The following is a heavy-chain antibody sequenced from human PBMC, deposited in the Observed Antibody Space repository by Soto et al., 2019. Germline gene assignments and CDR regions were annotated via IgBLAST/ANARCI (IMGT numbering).Heavy chain of an antibody. CDR1: GYIFTMYG. Sequence: QVQLVQSGAEVKKPGAAVKVSCLASGYIFTMYGISWVRQAPGQGPEWTGGISAFNGDTNYAQTLQGRVTMTRDTSTNTAYMEMRSLTSDDTAVYYCARAVGDEYCRSPWCDGNLDNWGQGTLVTVSS. D-gene: IGHD2-2*01. J-gene: IGHJ4*02. CDR3: ARAVGDEYCRSPWCDGNLDN. CDR2: ISAFNGDT. V-gene: IGHV1-18*01.